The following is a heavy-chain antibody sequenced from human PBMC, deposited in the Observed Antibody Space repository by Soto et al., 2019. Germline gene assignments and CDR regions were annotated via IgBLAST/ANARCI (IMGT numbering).Heavy chain of an antibody. CDR1: GFTFSDNA. D-gene: IGHD2-15*01. J-gene: IGHJ4*02. CDR2: ISGGGSGA. V-gene: IGHV3-23*01. Sequence: EVQLLESGGGLVQPGGSLRLSCTASGFTFSDNAMTWVRQAPGKGLEWLSGISGGGSGAYYADSVKGRFTVSRANSNNTLFLQMDSLGVEDTAVYYCAIDLWWYTHWGQGTLVTVSS. CDR3: AIDLWWYTH.